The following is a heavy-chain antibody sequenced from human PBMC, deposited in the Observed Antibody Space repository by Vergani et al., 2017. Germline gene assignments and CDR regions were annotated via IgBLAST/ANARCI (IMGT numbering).Heavy chain of an antibody. CDR1: GYSFTNYW. J-gene: IGHJ4*02. D-gene: IGHD3-22*01. CDR3: ARLYGRDSSGSKYFDY. CDR2: IHPADSDT. V-gene: IGHV5-51*01. Sequence: EVQLVQSGAEVKKPGESLKISCLISGYSFTNYWIGWVRQMPGKGLEWMGIIHPADSDTRYSPSFQGQVTISVDKSISTAYLQRSSLRASDSAMYYCARLYGRDSSGSKYFDYWVQGTLVTVSS.